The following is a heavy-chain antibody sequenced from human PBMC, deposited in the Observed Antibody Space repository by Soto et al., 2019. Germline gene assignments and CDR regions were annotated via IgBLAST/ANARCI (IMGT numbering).Heavy chain of an antibody. V-gene: IGHV3-30*18. Sequence: QVQLVESGGGVVQPGRSLRLSCAASGFTFSSYGMHWVRQAPGKGLEWVAVISYDGSNKYYADSVKGRFTISRDNSKNTLYLQMNSLRAEDTAVYYCAKEGAVVPAASDWGPFDYWGQGTLVTVSS. CDR3: AKEGAVVPAASDWGPFDY. CDR1: GFTFSSYG. J-gene: IGHJ4*02. CDR2: ISYDGSNK. D-gene: IGHD2-2*01.